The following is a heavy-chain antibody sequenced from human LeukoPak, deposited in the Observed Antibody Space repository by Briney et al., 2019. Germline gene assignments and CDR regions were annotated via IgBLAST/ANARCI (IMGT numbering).Heavy chain of an antibody. Sequence: GGSLRLSCAASGFTFSGSAMHWVRQASGKGLEWVGRIRSKANSYATAYAASVKGRFTISRDDSKNTAYLQMNSLKTEDTAVYYCTSGYSSSWYFRFDPWGQGTLVTVSS. V-gene: IGHV3-73*01. CDR1: GFTFSGSA. CDR2: IRSKANSYAT. CDR3: TSGYSSSWYFRFDP. D-gene: IGHD6-13*01. J-gene: IGHJ5*02.